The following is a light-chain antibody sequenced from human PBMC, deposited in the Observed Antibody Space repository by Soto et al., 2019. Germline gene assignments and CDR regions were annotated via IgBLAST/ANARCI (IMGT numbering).Light chain of an antibody. J-gene: IGKJ1*01. CDR2: GAS. V-gene: IGKV3-20*01. CDR1: QIVSSSY. Sequence: EIVLTQSPGTLSLSPGERATLSCRASQIVSSSYLAWYQQKPGQAPRFLIYGASSRATGIPDRFSGSGSGTDFTLTISRLEPEDFAVYYCQQYGSSGTFGQGTKVDIK. CDR3: QQYGSSGT.